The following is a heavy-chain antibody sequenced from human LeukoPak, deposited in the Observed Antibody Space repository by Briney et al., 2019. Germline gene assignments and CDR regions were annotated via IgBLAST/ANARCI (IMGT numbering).Heavy chain of an antibody. CDR2: ISGSGGST. CDR3: AKYRARITMVRGAIFDP. V-gene: IGHV3-23*01. CDR1: GFTFSDYY. J-gene: IGHJ5*02. Sequence: GGSLRLSCAASGFTFSDYYMSWIRQAPGKGLEWVSAISGSGGSTYYADSVKGRFTISRDNSKNTLYLQMNSLRAEDTAVYYCAKYRARITMVRGAIFDPWGQGTLVTVSS. D-gene: IGHD3-10*01.